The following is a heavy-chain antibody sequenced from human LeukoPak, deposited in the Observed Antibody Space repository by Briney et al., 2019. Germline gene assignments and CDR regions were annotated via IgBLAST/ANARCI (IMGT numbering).Heavy chain of an antibody. Sequence: PSQTLSLTCTVSGGSISSGGYYWSWIRQHPGKGLEWIGRIYYSGSTYYNPSPKSRVSISVDTSKNQFSLKLNSVTAADTAVYYCARVGTGSWYFDLWGRGTLVTFSS. CDR3: ARVGTGSWYFDL. V-gene: IGHV4-31*03. J-gene: IGHJ2*01. CDR1: GGSISSGGYY. CDR2: IYYSGST. D-gene: IGHD3-10*01.